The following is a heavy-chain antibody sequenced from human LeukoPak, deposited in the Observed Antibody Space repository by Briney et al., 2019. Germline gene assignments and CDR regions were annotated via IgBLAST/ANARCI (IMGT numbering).Heavy chain of an antibody. V-gene: IGHV3-23*01. CDR1: GFTFNTYS. CDR3: AKDGQSSSWYVGWFDP. CDR2: ISGSGGST. J-gene: IGHJ5*02. D-gene: IGHD6-13*01. Sequence: GGSLRLSCAASGFTFNTYSMNWVRQAPGKGLEWVSAISGSGGSTNYADSVKGRFTISRDNSKNTLYLQMNSLRAEDTAVYYCAKDGQSSSWYVGWFDPWGQGTLVTVSS.